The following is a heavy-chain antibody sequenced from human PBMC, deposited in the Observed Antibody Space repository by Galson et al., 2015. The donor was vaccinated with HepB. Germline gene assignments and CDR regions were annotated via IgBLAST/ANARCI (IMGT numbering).Heavy chain of an antibody. Sequence: SLRLSCAASGFTFGSYTMSWIRQTPGRRLEWVASVSHHDRDTYYADSVQGRFTVSRDNSNNTLFLEMKSLRVGDTARYFCAKSLTSGWYQYDCWGQGILVTVSS. CDR3: AKSLTSGWYQYDC. V-gene: IGHV3-23*01. J-gene: IGHJ4*02. D-gene: IGHD6-19*01. CDR1: GFTFGSYT. CDR2: VSHHDRDT.